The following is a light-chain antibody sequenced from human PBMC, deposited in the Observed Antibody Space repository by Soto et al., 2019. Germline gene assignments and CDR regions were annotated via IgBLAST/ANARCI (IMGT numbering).Light chain of an antibody. V-gene: IGLV2-23*01. CDR3: FSFTSTNTHV. CDR1: SRELGGNKV. CDR2: ETT. Sequence: QAVLTEPAGVSGSPGQSVTISCSGTSRELGGNKVVSWYQHHPGTVPKLIIYETTNRPSGVSDRFSGSKSGNTPSLTISRPQAEDEADYYCFSFTSTNTHVFGTGTKVTVL. J-gene: IGLJ1*01.